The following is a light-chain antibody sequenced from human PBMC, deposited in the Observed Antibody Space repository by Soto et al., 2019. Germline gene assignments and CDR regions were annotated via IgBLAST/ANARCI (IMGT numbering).Light chain of an antibody. J-gene: IGLJ2*01. V-gene: IGLV2-14*01. CDR2: DVS. CDR3: SSYTSSASVV. CDR1: SSDVGGYNF. Sequence: QSALTQPASVSGSPGQSITISCTGTSSDVGGYNFVSWYQQHPGKVPKLMIYDVSKRPSGVSNRFSASKSGNTASLTISGLQAEDEADYYYSSYTSSASVVFGGGTKLTVL.